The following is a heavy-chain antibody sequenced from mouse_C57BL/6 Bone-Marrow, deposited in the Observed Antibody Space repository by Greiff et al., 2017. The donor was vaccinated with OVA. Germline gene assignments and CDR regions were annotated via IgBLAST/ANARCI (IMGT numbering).Heavy chain of an antibody. Sequence: APGYTFTSYGISWVKQRTGQGLEWIGEIYPRSGITYYNEMFKGKATLTADKSSSTAYMELRSLTSEDSAVYFCARSGLNSFFDYWGQGTTLTVSS. D-gene: IGHD1-3*01. CDR2: IYPRSGIT. CDR3: ARSGLNSFFDY. CDR1: GYTFTSYG. V-gene: IGHV1-81*01. J-gene: IGHJ2*01.